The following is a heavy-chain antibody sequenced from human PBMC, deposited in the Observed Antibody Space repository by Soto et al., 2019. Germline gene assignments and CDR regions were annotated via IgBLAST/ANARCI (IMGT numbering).Heavy chain of an antibody. V-gene: IGHV4-59*01. CDR2: IYYSGST. D-gene: IGHD3-10*01. Sequence: SETLSLTCTVSGGSISSYYWSWIRQPPGKGLEWIGYIYYSGSTNYNPSLKSRVTISVDTSKNQFSLKLSSVTAADAAVDYCAGGPPFTMVRGVTFDYWGQGTLVTVSS. J-gene: IGHJ4*02. CDR1: GGSISSYY. CDR3: AGGPPFTMVRGVTFDY.